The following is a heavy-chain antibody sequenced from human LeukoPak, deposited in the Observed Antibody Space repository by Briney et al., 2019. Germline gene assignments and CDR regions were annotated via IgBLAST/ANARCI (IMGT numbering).Heavy chain of an antibody. Sequence: EASVKVSCKASGYTFTGYYMHWVRQAPGQGLEWMGWINPNSGGTNYAQKFQGRVTMTRDTSISTAYMELSRLRSDDTAVYYCARASSPSLHAFDYWGQGTLVTVSS. V-gene: IGHV1-2*02. CDR3: ARASSPSLHAFDY. CDR1: GYTFTGYY. CDR2: INPNSGGT. J-gene: IGHJ4*02.